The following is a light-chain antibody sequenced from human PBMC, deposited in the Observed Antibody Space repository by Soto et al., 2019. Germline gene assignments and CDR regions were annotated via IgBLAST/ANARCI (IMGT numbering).Light chain of an antibody. CDR1: QRISNSY. V-gene: IGKV3-20*01. Sequence: EIVLTQSPGTLSLSPVERATLSCRASQRISNSYLAWYQQKPGQAPRLLLYDASSRATGIPDRVSGSGSGTDFTLTISRLEPEDFAVYYCQQYARPPYAFGQGTKVDIK. CDR3: QQYARPPYA. CDR2: DAS. J-gene: IGKJ2*01.